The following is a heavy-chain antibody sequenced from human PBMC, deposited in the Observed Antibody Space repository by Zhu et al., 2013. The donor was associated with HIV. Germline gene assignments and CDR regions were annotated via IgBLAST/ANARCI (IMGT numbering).Heavy chain of an antibody. CDR3: ARGDWGSDAFDI. CDR2: MNPKSGNT. J-gene: IGHJ3*02. V-gene: IGHV1-8*03. D-gene: IGHD7-27*01. CDR1: GHTFTSYD. Sequence: QVQLVQSGGDLKKPGASVRISCKASGHTFTSYDINWVRQVSGQGLEWMAWMNPKSGNTGYAQNFQGRVTITADESTSTAYMDLRSLRSDDTAVYYCARGDWGSDAFDIWGQGTMVTVSS.